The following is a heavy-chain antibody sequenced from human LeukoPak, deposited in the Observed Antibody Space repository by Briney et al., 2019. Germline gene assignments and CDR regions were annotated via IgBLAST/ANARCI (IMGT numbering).Heavy chain of an antibody. J-gene: IGHJ3*02. CDR2: ISAYNGNT. V-gene: IGHV1-18*01. CDR3: ARMGNYYDSSGSYDAFDI. CDR1: GYTFTSYG. Sequence: ASVTVSCKASGYTFTSYGISWVRQAPGQGLEWMGWISAYNGNTNYARKLQGRVTMTTDTSTSTAYMELRSLRSDDTAVYYCARMGNYYDSSGSYDAFDIWGQGTMVTVSS. D-gene: IGHD3-22*01.